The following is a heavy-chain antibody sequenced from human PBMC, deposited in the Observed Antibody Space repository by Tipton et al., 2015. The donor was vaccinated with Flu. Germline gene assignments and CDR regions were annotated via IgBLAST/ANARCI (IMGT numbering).Heavy chain of an antibody. CDR2: IYYSGNT. Sequence: TLSLTCTVSGGSVSSYYWSWIRQPPGKGLERIGYIYYSGNTNQNPSLKSRVTISVDTSKNQFSLKLSSVTAADTAVYYCARVRSSSWAGAFDDWGQGTLVTVSS. J-gene: IGHJ4*02. D-gene: IGHD6-13*01. V-gene: IGHV4-59*02. CDR3: ARVRSSSWAGAFDD. CDR1: GGSVSSYY.